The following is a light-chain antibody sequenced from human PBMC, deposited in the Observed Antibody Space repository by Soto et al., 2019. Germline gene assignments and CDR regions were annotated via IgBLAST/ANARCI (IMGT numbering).Light chain of an antibody. V-gene: IGLV3-27*01. J-gene: IGLJ3*02. CDR2: KDS. CDR1: VLAKKY. CDR3: YSAADNSRRV. Sequence: SYELTQPSSVSVSPGQTARITCSGDVLAKKYVRWFQQKPGQAPVLVIYKDSERPSGIPERFSGSSSGTTVTLTISGAQVDDEADYYCYSAADNSRRVFGRGTKLTVL.